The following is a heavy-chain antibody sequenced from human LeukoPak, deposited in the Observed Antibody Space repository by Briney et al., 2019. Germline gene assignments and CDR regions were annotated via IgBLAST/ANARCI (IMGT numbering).Heavy chain of an antibody. J-gene: IGHJ4*02. CDR2: ISSSSSHI. Sequence: PGGSLRLSCAASGFTFSSYSMNWVRQAPGKGLEWVSSISSSSSHIYYADSVKGRFTISRDNAKNSLYLQMNSLRAEDTAVYYCARGHTAVTRHFDFWGQGTLVTVSS. V-gene: IGHV3-21*01. CDR1: GFTFSSYS. D-gene: IGHD4-17*01. CDR3: ARGHTAVTRHFDF.